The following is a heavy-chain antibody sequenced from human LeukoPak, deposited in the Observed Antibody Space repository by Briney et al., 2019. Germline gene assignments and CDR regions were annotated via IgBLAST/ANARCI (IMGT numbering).Heavy chain of an antibody. Sequence: PSETLSLTCTVSGGSISRYYWSWIRQPPGKGLEWIGYIYYSGSTNYNPSLKSRVTISVDTSKNQFSLKLSSVTAADTAVYYCARDYGDYGDYGQNAFDIWGQGTMVTVSS. CDR3: ARDYGDYGDYGQNAFDI. J-gene: IGHJ3*02. CDR2: IYYSGST. V-gene: IGHV4-59*01. D-gene: IGHD4-17*01. CDR1: GGSISRYY.